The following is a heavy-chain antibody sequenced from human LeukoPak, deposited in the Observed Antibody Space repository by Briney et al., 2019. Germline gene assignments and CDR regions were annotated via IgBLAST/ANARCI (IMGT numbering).Heavy chain of an antibody. J-gene: IGHJ4*02. CDR2: INAGNGNT. Sequence: ASVKVSCKASGYTFTSYAMHWMRQAPGQRLEWMGWINAGNGNTKYSRKFQGRVTITRDTSASTAYMELSSLRSEDTAVYYCAREGSGYAFGDYWGQGTLVTVSS. CDR3: AREGSGYAFGDY. V-gene: IGHV1-3*01. CDR1: GYTFTSYA. D-gene: IGHD5-12*01.